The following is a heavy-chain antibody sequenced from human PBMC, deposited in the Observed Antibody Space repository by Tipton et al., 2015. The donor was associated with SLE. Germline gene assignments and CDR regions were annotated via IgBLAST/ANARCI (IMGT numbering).Heavy chain of an antibody. V-gene: IGHV3-66*02. J-gene: IGHJ3*02. CDR1: GFTFDDYG. CDR2: IYSGGST. Sequence: SLRLSCAASGFTFDDYGMHWVRQAPGKGLEWVSVIYSGGSTYYADSVKGRFTISRDNSKNTLYLQMNSLRAEDTAVYYCSGAAGRGPFDIWGQGTMVTVSS. D-gene: IGHD6-13*01. CDR3: SGAAGRGPFDI.